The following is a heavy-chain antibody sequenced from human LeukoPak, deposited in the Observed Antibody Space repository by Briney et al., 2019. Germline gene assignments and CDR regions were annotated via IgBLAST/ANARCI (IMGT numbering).Heavy chain of an antibody. CDR1: GFTFSTYP. J-gene: IGHJ4*02. D-gene: IGHD3-9*01. CDR2: ISSSSSYI. V-gene: IGHV3-21*01. Sequence: GGSLRLSCAASGFTFSTYPMNWVRQAPGKGLEWVSSISSSSSYIYYADSVKGRFTISRDNAKNSLYLQMNSLRAEDTAVYYCARVLGYDILTGYLYYFDYWGQGTLVTVSS. CDR3: ARVLGYDILTGYLYYFDY.